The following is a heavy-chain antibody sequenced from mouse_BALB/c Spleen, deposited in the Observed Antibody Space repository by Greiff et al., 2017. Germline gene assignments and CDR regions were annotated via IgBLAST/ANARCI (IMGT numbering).Heavy chain of an antibody. D-gene: IGHD1-1*01. CDR2: INPSTGYT. J-gene: IGHJ2*01. Sequence: QVQLQQSGAELAKPGASVKMSCKASGYTFTSYWMHWVKQRPGQGLEWIGYINPSTGYTEYNQKFKDKATLTADKSSSTAYMQLSSLTSEDSAVYYCARGGITTGPAYWGQGTTLTVSS. CDR3: ARGGITTGPAY. V-gene: IGHV1-7*01. CDR1: GYTFTSYW.